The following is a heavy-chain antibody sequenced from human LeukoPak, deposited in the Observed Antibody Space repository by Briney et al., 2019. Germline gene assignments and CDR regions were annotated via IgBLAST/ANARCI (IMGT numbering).Heavy chain of an antibody. V-gene: IGHV3-11*03. CDR2: ISPSSTHT. CDR1: GFSFSDYY. D-gene: IGHD1-26*01. J-gene: IGHJ4*02. Sequence: GGSLRLSCAASGFSFSDYYMSWIRQAPGKGLEWVSYISPSSTHTPYADPVKGRFTISRDNAKNSLYLQMNSLKAEDTAVYYCARHPYSGSYHFDYWGQGTLVTVSS. CDR3: ARHPYSGSYHFDY.